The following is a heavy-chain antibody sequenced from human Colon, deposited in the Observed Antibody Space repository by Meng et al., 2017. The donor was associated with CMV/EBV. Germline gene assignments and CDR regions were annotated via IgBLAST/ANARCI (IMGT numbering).Heavy chain of an antibody. CDR3: ARGDNRGHQTLRS. V-gene: IGHV1-18*01. Sequence: QVQLVQSGAEVTKPGASVEVSCKASGYTFTSHGISWARQAPGQGLEWMGWISAYNTNTDYAQKLQGRVTMTRDTSITTAYMDLNWLNSDDTAVYYCARGDNRGHQTLRSWGQGALVTVSS. D-gene: IGHD3-10*01. CDR1: GYTFTSHG. J-gene: IGHJ5*02. CDR2: ISAYNTNT.